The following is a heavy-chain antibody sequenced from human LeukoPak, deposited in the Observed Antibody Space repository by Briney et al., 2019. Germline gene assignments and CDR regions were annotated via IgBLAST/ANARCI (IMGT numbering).Heavy chain of an antibody. V-gene: IGHV4-4*02. D-gene: IGHD3-10*01. J-gene: IGHJ4*02. CDR1: GGSISSSNW. Sequence: SETLSLTCAVSGGSISSSNWWSWVRQPPGKGLEWIGEIYHSGSTNYNPSLKSRVTISVDKSKNQFSLKLSSVTAADTAVYYCARLYGSGSYLEYYFDYWGQGTLVTVSS. CDR3: ARLYGSGSYLEYYFDY. CDR2: IYHSGST.